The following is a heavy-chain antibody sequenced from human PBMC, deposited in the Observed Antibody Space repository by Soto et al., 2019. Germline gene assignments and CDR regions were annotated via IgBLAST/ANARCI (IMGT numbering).Heavy chain of an antibody. D-gene: IGHD3-3*01. V-gene: IGHV1-18*04. CDR2: ISPYNGKT. CDR1: GYTFATYG. Sequence: SVKVSCKASGYTFATYGINWVRQAPGLGLEWMGWISPYNGKTEFAEKFQGRVTMATDTSTSTAYMEVRSLRSDDTAVYYCARDPHDFWSSYFFDPWGQGTLVTVSS. CDR3: ARDPHDFWSSYFFDP. J-gene: IGHJ5*02.